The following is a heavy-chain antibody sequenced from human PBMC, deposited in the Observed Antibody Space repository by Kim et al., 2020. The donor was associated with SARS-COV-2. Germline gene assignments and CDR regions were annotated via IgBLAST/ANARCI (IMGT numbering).Heavy chain of an antibody. Sequence: STYYNPSLKSRVTISVDTSKNQFSLKLSSVTAADTAVYYCARPLGTGFDYWGQGTLVTVSS. CDR3: ARPLGTGFDY. D-gene: IGHD1-1*01. CDR2: ST. J-gene: IGHJ4*02. V-gene: IGHV4-39*01.